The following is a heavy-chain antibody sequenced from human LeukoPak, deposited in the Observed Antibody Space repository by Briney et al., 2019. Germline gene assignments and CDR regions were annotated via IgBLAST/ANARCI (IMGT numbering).Heavy chain of an antibody. CDR3: ARLTRGSGWTYFFDY. CDR1: GGAVSSYF. V-gene: IGHV4-59*02. J-gene: IGHJ4*02. Sequence: SETLSLTCTVSGGAVSSYFWSWIRQPPGKGLEWIGYIYDTGSTNYNPSLKSRVTMSLDTSENQYSLKLSSVTAADTAVYYCARLTRGSGWTYFFDYWGQGTLVTVSS. CDR2: IYDTGST. D-gene: IGHD6-19*01.